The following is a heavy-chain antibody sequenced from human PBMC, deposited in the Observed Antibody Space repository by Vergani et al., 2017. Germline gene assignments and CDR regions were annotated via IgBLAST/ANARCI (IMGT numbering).Heavy chain of an antibody. CDR2: ISAYNGNT. Sequence: QVQLVQSGAEVKKPGASVKVSCKASGYTFTSYGISWVRQAPGQGLEWMGWISAYNGNTNYAQKLQGRVTMTTDTSTSTAYMELRSLRSDDTAVYYCARRNGDYGDYDDFLGYWFDPWGQGTLVTVSS. J-gene: IGHJ5*02. CDR1: GYTFTSYG. D-gene: IGHD4-17*01. V-gene: IGHV1-18*01. CDR3: ARRNGDYGDYDDFLGYWFDP.